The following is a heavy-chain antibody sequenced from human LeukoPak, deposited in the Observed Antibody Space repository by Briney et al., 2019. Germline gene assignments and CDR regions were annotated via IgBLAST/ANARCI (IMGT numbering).Heavy chain of an antibody. CDR1: GYTFTSHA. V-gene: IGHV7-4-1*02. D-gene: IGHD2-15*01. CDR3: ARAIVVVAATPLIYYFDY. CDR2: INTNTGNP. J-gene: IGHJ4*02. Sequence: ASVKVSCKAFGYTFTSHAMNWVRQAPGQGLEWMGWINTNTGNPTYAQGFTGRFVFSLDTSVSTAYLQISSLKAEDTAVYYCARAIVVVAATPLIYYFDYWGQGTLVTVSS.